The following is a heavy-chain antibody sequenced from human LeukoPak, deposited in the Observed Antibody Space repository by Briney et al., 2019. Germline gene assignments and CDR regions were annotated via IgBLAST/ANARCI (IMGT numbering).Heavy chain of an antibody. D-gene: IGHD4/OR15-4a*01. CDR1: GFTFRSYG. CDR3: ARRAGAYSHPYDY. CDR2: ITDSGGRT. V-gene: IGHV3-23*01. Sequence: GGTLRLSCAVSGFTFRSYGMSWVRQAPGKGLEWVSAITDSGGRTYYADSVKGRFTISRDNSKNTLYLQMNSLRAEDTAVYYCARRAGAYSHPYDYWGQGTLVTVSS. J-gene: IGHJ4*02.